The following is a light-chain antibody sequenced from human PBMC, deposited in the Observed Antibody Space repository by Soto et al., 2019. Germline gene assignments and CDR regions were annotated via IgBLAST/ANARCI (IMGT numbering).Light chain of an antibody. CDR2: GAS. CDR1: QRVGSDS. CDR3: QQYGSLPQT. J-gene: IGKJ1*01. Sequence: PDETAALSCTPTQRVGSDSLAWYQQKPGQAPRLLIFGASARATGIPARFSGSGSGTEFTLTISRLESEDFGVYYCQQYGSLPQTFGQGTKVDIK. V-gene: IGKV3-20*01.